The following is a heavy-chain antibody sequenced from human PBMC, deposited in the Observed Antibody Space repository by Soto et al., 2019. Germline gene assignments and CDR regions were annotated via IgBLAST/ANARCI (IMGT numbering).Heavy chain of an antibody. CDR1: GFTFSSYA. Sequence: QVQLVESGGGVVQPGRSLRLSCAASGFTFSSYAMHWVRQAPGKGLEWVAVIAYDGSNKYYADSVKGRFSISRDKSKNTLYLQMNSLRAEDTAVYYWAREFPVNGSGWYLGLDWFDPWGQGTLVTVSS. CDR3: AREFPVNGSGWYLGLDWFDP. V-gene: IGHV3-30-3*01. CDR2: IAYDGSNK. J-gene: IGHJ5*02. D-gene: IGHD6-19*01.